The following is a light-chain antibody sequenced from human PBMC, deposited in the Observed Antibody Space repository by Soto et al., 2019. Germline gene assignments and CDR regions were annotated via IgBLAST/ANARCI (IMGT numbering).Light chain of an antibody. J-gene: IGKJ5*01. CDR3: HQYGNSQPGT. Sequence: EIVFTQSPGILSLSPGERATLSCRASQSVSRKLAWYQQKPGQAPRLLIYGASSRANGIPARFSGSGSGADFTLTISRLEPEDFAVYVCHQYGNSQPGTFGQGTRLEIK. V-gene: IGKV3-20*01. CDR1: QSVSRK. CDR2: GAS.